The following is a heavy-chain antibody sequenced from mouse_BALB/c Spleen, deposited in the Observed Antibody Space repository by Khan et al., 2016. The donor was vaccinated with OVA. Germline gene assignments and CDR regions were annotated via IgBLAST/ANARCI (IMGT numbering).Heavy chain of an antibody. V-gene: IGHV1S22*01. CDR1: GYTFTSYW. CDR2: IYPGSGST. CDR3: TRGCYYGKSLFAY. J-gene: IGHJ3*01. D-gene: IGHD2-1*01. Sequence: LQQPGSELVRPGASVKLSCKASGYTFTSYWTHWVKQRHGQGLEWIGNIYPGSGSTNYDAMFKSKGTLTVDTSSSTANMHLSSLTSEDSAVYYCTRGCYYGKSLFAYWGQGTLVTVSA.